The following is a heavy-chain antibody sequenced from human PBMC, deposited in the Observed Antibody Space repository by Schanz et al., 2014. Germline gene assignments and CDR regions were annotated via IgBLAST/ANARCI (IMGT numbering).Heavy chain of an antibody. J-gene: IGHJ4*02. CDR1: GYTFTSYG. V-gene: IGHV1-3*01. CDR3: ARSGSSNWYFFDY. Sequence: QVQLVQSGAEVKKPGASVKVSCKASGYTFTSYGINWVRQAPGQRLEWMGWINAGTGNTEYSQKFQGRVTITRDTLASTAYMEVSSLRSEDTAVYYCARSGSSNWYFFDYWGQGTLXTVSS. CDR2: INAGTGNT. D-gene: IGHD6-13*01.